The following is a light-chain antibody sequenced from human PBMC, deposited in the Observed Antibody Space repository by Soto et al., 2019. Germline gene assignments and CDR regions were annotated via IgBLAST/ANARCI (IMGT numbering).Light chain of an antibody. J-gene: IGLJ6*01. CDR1: SSNIESNT. V-gene: IGLV1-44*01. Sequence: SAVTHPDSASGTAGQTVTISCSGSSSNIESNTVYWYQTLPGMAPRLPIHTNDRRPSGVPDRFSGSKSGTSASLAISGHQSEDETEYCCLTWDDSPNCNCFG. CDR3: LTWDDSPNCNC. CDR2: TND.